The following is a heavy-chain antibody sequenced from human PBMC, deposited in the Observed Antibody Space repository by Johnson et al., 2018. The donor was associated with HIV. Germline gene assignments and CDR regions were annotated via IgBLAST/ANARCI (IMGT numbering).Heavy chain of an antibody. J-gene: IGHJ3*02. V-gene: IGHV3-66*01. D-gene: IGHD1-26*01. CDR2: LYSGGDI. Sequence: VQLVESGGGLVQPGGSLRLSCAASGLTISDNYMSWVRQAPGKGLEWVAVLYSGGDIYYADSVKGRFTISREKSKNTLYVQMNSLRVEDTAVYYCAKFVGAGSYDAFDIWGQGTMVTVSS. CDR3: AKFVGAGSYDAFDI. CDR1: GLTISDNY.